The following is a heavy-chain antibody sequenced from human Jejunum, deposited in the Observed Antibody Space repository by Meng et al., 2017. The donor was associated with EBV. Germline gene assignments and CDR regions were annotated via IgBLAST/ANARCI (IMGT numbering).Heavy chain of an antibody. V-gene: IGHV7-4-1*02. J-gene: IGHJ4*02. Sequence: QVHLVLSGSELKEPGASVRLSCKASGYTFTDYAIIWVRQAPGQGLEWMGWSNTANGNPTYAQAFTGRFVFSLDTSVNTAFLQISDLKAEDSALFYCARYSGSYSLANWGQGTLVTVSS. D-gene: IGHD3-10*01. CDR3: ARYSGSYSLAN. CDR1: GYTFTDYA. CDR2: SNTANGNP.